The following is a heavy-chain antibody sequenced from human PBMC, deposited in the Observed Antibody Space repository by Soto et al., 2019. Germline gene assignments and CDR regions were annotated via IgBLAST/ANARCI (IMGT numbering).Heavy chain of an antibody. CDR3: ARGSTEVAVAGTSFEY. J-gene: IGHJ4*02. CDR2: IIPILGIA. D-gene: IGHD6-19*01. Sequence: QVQLVQSGAEVKKPGSSVKVSCKASGGTFSSYTISWVRQAPGQGLEWMGRIIPILGIANYAHEFQGRVTITADKSTSTAYKERSSRRSEGTAVYYCARGSTEVAVAGTSFEYWGQGPLVNVSS. CDR1: GGTFSSYT. V-gene: IGHV1-69*02.